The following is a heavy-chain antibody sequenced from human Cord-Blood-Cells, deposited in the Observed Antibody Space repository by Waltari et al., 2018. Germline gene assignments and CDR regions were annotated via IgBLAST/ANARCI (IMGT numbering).Heavy chain of an antibody. J-gene: IGHJ6*02. V-gene: IGHV4-59*01. CDR2: IYYSGST. CDR3: ARDRYYGMDV. CDR1: GGSISSYY. Sequence: QVQLQESGPGLVKPSETLSLTCTVSGGSISSYYWRWIRQPPGTGLEWIGSIYYSGSTNYNPSLKSRVTISVDTSKNQFSLKLSSVTAADTAVYYCARDRYYGMDVWGQGTTVTVSS.